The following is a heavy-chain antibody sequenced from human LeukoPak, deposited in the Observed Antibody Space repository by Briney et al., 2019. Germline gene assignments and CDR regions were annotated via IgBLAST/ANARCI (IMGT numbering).Heavy chain of an antibody. CDR3: ARLRGLYSDTNRYQTALDC. V-gene: IGHV3-7*01. CDR1: GFTFNNYW. D-gene: IGHD1-26*01. CDR2: IKQDGSEK. J-gene: IGHJ4*02. Sequence: GGSLRLSCAASGFTFNNYWMSWVRQAPGKGLQWVANIKQDGSEKYYVDSVKGRFTISRDNAKNSLYVQMNSLRAEDTAVYYCARLRGLYSDTNRYQTALDCWGQGTLVTVSS.